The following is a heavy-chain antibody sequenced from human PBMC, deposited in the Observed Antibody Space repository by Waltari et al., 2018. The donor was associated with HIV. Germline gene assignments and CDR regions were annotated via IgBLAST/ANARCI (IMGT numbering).Heavy chain of an antibody. J-gene: IGHJ3*02. CDR3: ARDEAEMATLTAFDI. V-gene: IGHV3-21*01. CDR1: RFPLSSYS. CDR2: ISSGSVYI. Sequence: EVQLVESGGGLVKPGGSLRLSCAASRFPLSSYSMNWVRQAPGKGLEWVSSISSGSVYIYYADSVKGRFTISRDNAKNSLYLQMNSLRAEDTAVYYCARDEAEMATLTAFDIWGQGTMVTVSS. D-gene: IGHD5-12*01.